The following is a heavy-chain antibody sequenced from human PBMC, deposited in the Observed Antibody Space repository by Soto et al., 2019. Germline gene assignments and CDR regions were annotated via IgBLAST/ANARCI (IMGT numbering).Heavy chain of an antibody. Sequence: SETLSLTCTVSGGSITNYYWSWIRQPAGKGLEWIGRMYTKERTNYNLSFKSRVTMSVDTSKNQFSLKLNAVTAADTAVYYCARDDYKDGGNNWFDPWGQGTLLTVSS. D-gene: IGHD3-16*01. CDR1: GGSITNYY. CDR3: ARDDYKDGGNNWFDP. V-gene: IGHV4-4*07. J-gene: IGHJ5*02. CDR2: MYTKERT.